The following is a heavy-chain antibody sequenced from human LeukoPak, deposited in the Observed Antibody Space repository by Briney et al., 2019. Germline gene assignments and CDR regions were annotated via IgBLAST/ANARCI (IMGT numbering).Heavy chain of an antibody. CDR1: GFDFTRDW. CDR2: IFPDDSDT. Sequence: GESLKISCRFSGFDFTRDWIGWVRLMPGKGLEWMGIIFPDDSDTRYSPSFQGQVTLSADKSISTAYLQWSSLKASDTAIYYCARRDPTTVTAFDFWGQGTLATVSS. J-gene: IGHJ4*02. CDR3: ARRDPTTVTAFDF. V-gene: IGHV5-51*01. D-gene: IGHD4-17*01.